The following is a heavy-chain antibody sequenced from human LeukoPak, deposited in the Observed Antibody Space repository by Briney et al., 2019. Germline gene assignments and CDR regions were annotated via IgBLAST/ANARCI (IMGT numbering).Heavy chain of an antibody. J-gene: IGHJ3*02. D-gene: IGHD3-22*01. CDR1: GFTFDDYG. V-gene: IGHV3-20*04. CDR3: ARAYYYDSSGYYWAGSDAFDI. Sequence: GGSLRLSCAASGFTFDDYGMSWVRQAPGKGLEWVSGINWNGGSTGYADSVKGRFTISRDNAKNSLYLQMNSLRAEDTALYYCARAYYYDSSGYYWAGSDAFDIWGQGTMVTVSS. CDR2: INWNGGST.